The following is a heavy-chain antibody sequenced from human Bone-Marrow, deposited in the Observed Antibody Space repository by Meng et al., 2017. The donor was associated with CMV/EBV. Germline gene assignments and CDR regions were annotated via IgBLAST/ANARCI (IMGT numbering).Heavy chain of an antibody. CDR3: ARKIEMATISGYFDY. CDR2: IYYSGST. CDR1: GGSISSYY. D-gene: IGHD5-24*01. V-gene: IGHV4-59*12. Sequence: SETLSLTCTVSGGSISSYYWSWIRQPPGKGLEWIGYIYYSGSTHYNPSLKSRVTISVDTSKNQFSLKLSSVPAADTAVSYCARKIEMATISGYFDYWGQGTLVTVSS. J-gene: IGHJ4*02.